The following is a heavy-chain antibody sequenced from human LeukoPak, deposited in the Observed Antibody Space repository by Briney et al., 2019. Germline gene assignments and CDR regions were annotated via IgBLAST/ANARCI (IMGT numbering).Heavy chain of an antibody. CDR3: ARRGYYDTSGYYSQ. Sequence: SSETLSLPCTVSGASITSSSYSWGWIRQPPGKGLEWIGTIYYSGSTYYNPSLKSRVTISVDTSKNQFSLKLSSVTAADMAVYYCARRGYYDTSGYYSQWGQGALVTVSS. CDR1: GASITSSSYS. V-gene: IGHV4-39*01. J-gene: IGHJ4*02. CDR2: IYYSGST. D-gene: IGHD3-22*01.